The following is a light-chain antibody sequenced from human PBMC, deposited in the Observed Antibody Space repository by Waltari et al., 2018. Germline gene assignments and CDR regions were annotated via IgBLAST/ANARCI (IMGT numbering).Light chain of an antibody. Sequence: DIVMTQSPDSLGVSLGERATINCKSSQSVLHTNNKDYLAWYQQKPGQPPKLLISWASTRDFGVPDRFSGSGSGTSFTLTISSLQAEDVAVYYCQQYYSTPNTFGQGTKLEIK. CDR1: QSVLHTNNKDY. CDR3: QQYYSTPNT. CDR2: WAS. J-gene: IGKJ2*01. V-gene: IGKV4-1*01.